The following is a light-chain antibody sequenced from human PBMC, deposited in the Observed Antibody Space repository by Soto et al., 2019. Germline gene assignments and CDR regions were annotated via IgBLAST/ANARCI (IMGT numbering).Light chain of an antibody. J-gene: IGKJ5*01. CDR2: GSF. Sequence: EIVMTQSPVTLSASPLEIATLSCMASQSVDNNVAWYQQKPGQAPRLLIVGSFARATGIPARFSGSGSGSEFTLTISGLQSEDFAVYYCQQYNDRPPITFGQGTRLEIK. CDR3: QQYNDRPPIT. CDR1: QSVDNN. V-gene: IGKV3-15*01.